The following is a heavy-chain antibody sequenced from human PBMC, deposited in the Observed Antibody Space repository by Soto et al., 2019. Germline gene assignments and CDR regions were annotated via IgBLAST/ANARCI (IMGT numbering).Heavy chain of an antibody. Sequence: ASVKVSCKVSGYTLTELSMHWVRQAPGKGLEWMGGFDPEDGETIYAQKFQGRVTMTEDTSTDTAYMELSSLRSEDTAVYYCATAPRASLRQLVQTVWFDPWGQGTLVTVSS. V-gene: IGHV1-24*01. CDR1: GYTLTELS. D-gene: IGHD6-13*01. CDR2: FDPEDGET. J-gene: IGHJ5*02. CDR3: ATAPRASLRQLVQTVWFDP.